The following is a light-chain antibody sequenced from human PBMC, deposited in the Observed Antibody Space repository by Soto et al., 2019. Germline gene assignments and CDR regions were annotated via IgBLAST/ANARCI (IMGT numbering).Light chain of an antibody. CDR3: QQGT. CDR2: GAS. V-gene: IGKV3-20*01. J-gene: IGKJ1*01. Sequence: EIVLTQSPGTLSLSPGERATLSCRASQSVSSSYLAWYQQKPGQAPRLLIYGASSRATGIPDRFSGSGSGTVFTLTISRLEPEDFAVYYCQQGTFGQGTKVEIK. CDR1: QSVSSSY.